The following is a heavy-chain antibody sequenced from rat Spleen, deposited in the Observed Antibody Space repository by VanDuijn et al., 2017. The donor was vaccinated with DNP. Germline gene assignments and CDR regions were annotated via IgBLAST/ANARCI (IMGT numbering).Heavy chain of an antibody. D-gene: IGHD1-1*01. CDR2: ISYSGST. Sequence: EVQLQVSGPGLVKPSQSLSLTCSVTGYSITSNYWGWIRKFPGHKLEYIGHISYSGSTTSNPSLKSRISITRDISKNQFFLRLNSVTPEDTATYYCSRQYYSPRVYLDYWGQGVMVTVSS. J-gene: IGHJ2*01. V-gene: IGHV3-1*01. CDR3: SRQYYSPRVYLDY. CDR1: GYSITSNY.